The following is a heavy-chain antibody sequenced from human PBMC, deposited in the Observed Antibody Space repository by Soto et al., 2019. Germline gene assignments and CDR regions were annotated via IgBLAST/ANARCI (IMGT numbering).Heavy chain of an antibody. CDR1: GGSISSSSYY. Sequence: QLQLQESGPGLVKPSETRSLTCTVSGGSISSSSYYWGWIRQPPGKGLEWIGSIYYSGNTYYKPSLKRRVTISVDTSKNQFSLKLSSVTAADTAVYYCARQTLDIVATNGWLCEFDYWGQGTLVTVSS. V-gene: IGHV4-39*01. CDR3: ARQTLDIVATNGWLCEFDY. J-gene: IGHJ4*02. CDR2: IYYSGNT. D-gene: IGHD5-12*01.